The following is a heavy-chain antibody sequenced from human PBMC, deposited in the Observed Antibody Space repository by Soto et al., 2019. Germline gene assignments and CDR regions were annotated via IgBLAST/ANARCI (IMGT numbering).Heavy chain of an antibody. J-gene: IGHJ4*02. CDR2: ISSSSSTI. Sequence: EVQLVESGGGLVQPGGSLRLSCAASGFTFSSYSMNWVRQAPGKGLEWVSYISSSSSTIYYADSVKGRFTISRDNAKNSLYLQMNSLRAEDTAVYYCARGGGCSGGSCNFDYWGQGTLVTVHS. V-gene: IGHV3-48*01. D-gene: IGHD2-15*01. CDR1: GFTFSSYS. CDR3: ARGGGCSGGSCNFDY.